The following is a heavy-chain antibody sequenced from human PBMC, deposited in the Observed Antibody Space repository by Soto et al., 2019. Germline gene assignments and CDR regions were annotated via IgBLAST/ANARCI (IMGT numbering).Heavy chain of an antibody. CDR3: ARGPAQFDP. D-gene: IGHD2-2*01. CDR1: GGSFSSLV. V-gene: IGHV1-69*10. CDR2: INPMLGVA. Sequence: RASVKVSCKASGGSFSSLVISWLRQAPGQGPEWMGGINPMLGVANFAQKFQDRVTITADESTTTAYMELSSLRSEDTAVYYCARGPAQFDPWGQGTLVTFSS. J-gene: IGHJ5*02.